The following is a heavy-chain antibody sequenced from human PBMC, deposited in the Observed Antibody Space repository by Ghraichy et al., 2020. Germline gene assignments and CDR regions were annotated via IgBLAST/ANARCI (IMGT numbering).Heavy chain of an antibody. J-gene: IGHJ4*02. D-gene: IGHD5-12*01. CDR3: AKDSGYSGYDYGTNFDY. V-gene: IGHV3-9*01. CDR2: ISWNSGSI. Sequence: GGSLRLSCAASGFTFDDYAMHWVRQAPGKGLEWVSGISWNSGSIGYADSVKGRFTISRDNAKNSLYLQMNSLRAEDTALYYCAKDSGYSGYDYGTNFDYWGQGTLVTVSS. CDR1: GFTFDDYA.